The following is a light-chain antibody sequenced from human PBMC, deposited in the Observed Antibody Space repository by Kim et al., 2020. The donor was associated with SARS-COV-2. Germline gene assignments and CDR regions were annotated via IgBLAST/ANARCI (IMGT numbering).Light chain of an antibody. CDR1: SSNIGSNT. V-gene: IGLV1-44*01. CDR3: AAWDDSLNGVV. CDR2: SNN. J-gene: IGLJ3*02. Sequence: ELTQPPSASGTPGQRVTISCSGSSSNIGSNTVNWYQQFPRTAPKLLIYSNNQRPSGVPDRFSGSKSGTSASLAISGLQSEDEADYYCAAWDDSLNGVVFGGGTQLTVL.